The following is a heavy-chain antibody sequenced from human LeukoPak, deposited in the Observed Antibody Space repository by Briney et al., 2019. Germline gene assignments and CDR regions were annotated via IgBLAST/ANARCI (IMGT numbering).Heavy chain of an antibody. D-gene: IGHD3-10*01. Sequence: GGSLRLSCAASGFTFSDYYMSWIRQAPGKGLEWVSYISSSGSTIYYADSVKGRFTISRDNAKNSLYLQMNSLRAEDTAVYYCARERVNMVRGVIPHYYYYYMDVWGKGTTVTISS. CDR3: ARERVNMVRGVIPHYYYYYMDV. CDR1: GFTFSDYY. V-gene: IGHV3-11*01. J-gene: IGHJ6*03. CDR2: ISSSGSTI.